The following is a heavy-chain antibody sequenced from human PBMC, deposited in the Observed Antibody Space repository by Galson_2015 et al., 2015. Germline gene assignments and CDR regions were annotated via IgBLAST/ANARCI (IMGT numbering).Heavy chain of an antibody. J-gene: IGHJ4*02. Sequence: SVKVSCKVSGYTLTELSMHWVRQAPGKGLEWMGGFDPEDGETIYAQKFQGRVTMTEDTSTDTAYMELSSLRSEDTAVYYCATPGGGSLVGEFLFDYWGQGTLVTVSS. D-gene: IGHD1-26*01. V-gene: IGHV1-24*01. CDR3: ATPGGGSLVGEFLFDY. CDR2: FDPEDGET. CDR1: GYTLTELS.